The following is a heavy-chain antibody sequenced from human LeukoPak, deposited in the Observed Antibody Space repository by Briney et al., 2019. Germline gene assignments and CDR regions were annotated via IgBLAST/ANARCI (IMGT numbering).Heavy chain of an antibody. CDR2: INPDGNRS. J-gene: IGHJ1*01. CDR3: TRGPAD. V-gene: IGHV3-74*01. Sequence: GGSLRLSCAASGFTFSSNWMHWVRQAPGKGLVWVAKINPDGNRSDYVDSVKGRFTISRDIAKNTLYLQMDSLKAEDTAVYYCTRGPADWGQGTLVIVSS. CDR1: GFTFSSNW.